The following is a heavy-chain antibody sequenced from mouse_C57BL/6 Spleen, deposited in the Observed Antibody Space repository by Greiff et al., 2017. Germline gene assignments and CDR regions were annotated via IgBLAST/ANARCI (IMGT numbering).Heavy chain of an antibody. CDR3: ARNWDWYWYFDV. Sequence: VMLVESGPGLVQPSQSLSITCTVSGFSLTSYGVHWVRQSPGKGLEWLGVIWSGGSTDYNAAFISRLSISKDNSKSQVFFKMNSLQADDTAIYYCARNWDWYWYFDVWGTGTTVTVSS. J-gene: IGHJ1*03. V-gene: IGHV2-2*01. CDR1: GFSLTSYG. D-gene: IGHD4-1*01. CDR2: IWSGGST.